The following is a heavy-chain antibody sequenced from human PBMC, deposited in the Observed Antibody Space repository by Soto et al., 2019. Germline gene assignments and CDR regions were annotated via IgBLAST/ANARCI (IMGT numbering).Heavy chain of an antibody. CDR2: ISAYNGNT. D-gene: IGHD3-22*01. CDR1: GYTFTSYG. CDR3: ARDPLPHYYDSSGYSNGFDP. V-gene: IGHV1-18*04. Sequence: ASVKVSCKASGYTFTSYGISWVRQAPGQGLEWMGWISAYNGNTNYAQKLQGRVTMTTGTSTSTAYMELRSLRSDDTAVYYCARDPLPHYYDSSGYSNGFDPGGQGTLVTVSS. J-gene: IGHJ5*02.